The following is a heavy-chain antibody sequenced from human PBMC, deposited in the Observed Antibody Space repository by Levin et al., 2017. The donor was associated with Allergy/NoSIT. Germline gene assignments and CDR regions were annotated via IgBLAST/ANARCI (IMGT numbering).Heavy chain of an antibody. Sequence: PSETLSLTCTVSGGSISSGSYYWNWIRQPAGKGLEWIGRIYTSGSTNYNPSLKSRVTISVDTSKNQFSLKLSSVTVADTAVYYCAIGTGATVPGELFLDSWGQGTLVTVSS. D-gene: IGHD3-10*01. CDR2: IYTSGST. CDR1: GGSISSGSYY. J-gene: IGHJ4*02. CDR3: AIGTGATVPGELFLDS. V-gene: IGHV4-61*02.